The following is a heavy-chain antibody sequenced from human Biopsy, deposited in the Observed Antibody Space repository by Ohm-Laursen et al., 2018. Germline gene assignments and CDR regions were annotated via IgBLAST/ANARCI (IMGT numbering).Heavy chain of an antibody. Sequence: PSQTLSLTCTVSGGSISSYYWNWIRQPPGKGLEWIGYIYYSETTDYSPSLKSRVTISIDKSKNQFFLKLSSVTAEDTAVYYCWRDDAVTVIRGLYYWGQGALVTVSS. D-gene: IGHD2-21*02. V-gene: IGHV4-59*01. CDR2: IYYSETT. CDR1: GGSISSYY. J-gene: IGHJ4*02. CDR3: WRDDAVTVIRGLYY.